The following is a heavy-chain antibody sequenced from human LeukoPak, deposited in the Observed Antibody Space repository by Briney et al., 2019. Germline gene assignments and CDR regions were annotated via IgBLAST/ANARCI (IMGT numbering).Heavy chain of an antibody. CDR3: ARDSGTYHTLNS. V-gene: IGHV4-38-2*02. J-gene: IGHJ4*02. CDR1: GYSISNGFY. Sequence: SETLSLTCAVSGYSISNGFYWGWIRQPPGKGREWIGSMFHSGSTYYNPSLKSRVAMSVDTSKNQFSLKLSSVTAADTAVYYCARDSGTYHTLNSWGQGTLVTVSS. CDR2: MFHSGST. D-gene: IGHD1-26*01.